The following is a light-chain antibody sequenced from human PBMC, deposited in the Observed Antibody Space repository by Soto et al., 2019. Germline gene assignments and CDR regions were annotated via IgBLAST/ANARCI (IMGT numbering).Light chain of an antibody. J-gene: IGLJ3*02. Sequence: QTVVTQEPSFSVSPGGTVTLTCGLSSGSVSTSYYPSWYQQTPGQAPRTLIYTTNTRSSGVPDRFSGSILGNKAALTITGAGGDDGCDYYCVLYRDRGFWVFGGGTKVTV. V-gene: IGLV8-61*01. CDR3: VLYRDRGFWV. CDR2: TTN. CDR1: SGSVSTSYY.